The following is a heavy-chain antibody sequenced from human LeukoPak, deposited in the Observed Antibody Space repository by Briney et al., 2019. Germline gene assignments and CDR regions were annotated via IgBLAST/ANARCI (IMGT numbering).Heavy chain of an antibody. CDR3: AKDWSRLLWFGELLPLDY. Sequence: PGRSLRLSCAASGFTFSSYAMHWVRQAPGKGLEWVAVISYDGSNKYYADSVKGRFTISRDNSKNTLYLQMNSLRAEDTAVYYCAKDWSRLLWFGELLPLDYWGQGTLVTVSS. J-gene: IGHJ4*02. V-gene: IGHV3-30-3*01. CDR2: ISYDGSNK. CDR1: GFTFSSYA. D-gene: IGHD3-10*01.